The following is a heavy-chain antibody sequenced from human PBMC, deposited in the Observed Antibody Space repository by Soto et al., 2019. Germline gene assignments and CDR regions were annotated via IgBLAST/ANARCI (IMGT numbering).Heavy chain of an antibody. D-gene: IGHD3-10*01. CDR1: GGSISSGGYS. CDR2: IYHSGST. J-gene: IGHJ6*02. V-gene: IGHV4-30-2*01. CDR3: ARGGRFGESEHYYYYYGMDV. Sequence: ASETLSLTCAVSGGSISSGGYSWSWIRQPPGKGLEWIGYIYHSGSTYYNPSLESRVTISVDRSKNQFSLKLSSVTAADTAVYYCARGGRFGESEHYYYYYGMDVWGQGTTVTVSS.